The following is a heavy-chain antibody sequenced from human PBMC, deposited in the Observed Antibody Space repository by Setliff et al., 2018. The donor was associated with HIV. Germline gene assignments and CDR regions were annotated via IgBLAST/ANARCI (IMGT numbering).Heavy chain of an antibody. D-gene: IGHD3-16*01. V-gene: IGHV4-34*01. J-gene: IGHJ5*01. CDR1: GGSFYGYY. CDR2: IDNSGST. Sequence: SETLSLTCTVFGGSFYGYYWSWIRQPPGKGLEWIGEIDNSGSTSCNPSLKSRLTISVDTSKNQFSLSLNSVTAADTAVYFCARGGAVSADFDSWGQGTLVTVSS. CDR3: ARGGAVSADFDS.